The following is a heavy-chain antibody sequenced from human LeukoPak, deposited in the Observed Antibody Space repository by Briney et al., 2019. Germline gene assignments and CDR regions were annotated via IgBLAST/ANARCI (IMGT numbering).Heavy chain of an antibody. V-gene: IGHV3-53*01. D-gene: IGHD2-2*01. Sequence: PGGSLRLSCAASGFAVSSNFMTWVRQAPGKGLEWVSVIYSEGTTYYADSVKGRFTISRDNSKNTLYLQMNSLRAEDTAVYYCARHQLSSYYGMDVWGQGTTVTVS. CDR2: IYSEGTT. CDR3: ARHQLSSYYGMDV. CDR1: GFAVSSNF. J-gene: IGHJ6*02.